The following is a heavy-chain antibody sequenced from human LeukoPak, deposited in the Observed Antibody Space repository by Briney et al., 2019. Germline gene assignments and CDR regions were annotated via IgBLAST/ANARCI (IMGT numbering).Heavy chain of an antibody. J-gene: IGHJ4*02. V-gene: IGHV4-61*08. Sequence: SETLSLTCTVTGGSISSGDYYWSWIRQPPGKGLEWIGYIYYSGSTNYNPSLKSRVTISVDTSKNQFSLKLSSVTAADTAVYYCAREGFYLDYFDYWGQGTLVTVSS. D-gene: IGHD3-3*01. CDR1: GGSISSGDYY. CDR2: IYYSGST. CDR3: AREGFYLDYFDY.